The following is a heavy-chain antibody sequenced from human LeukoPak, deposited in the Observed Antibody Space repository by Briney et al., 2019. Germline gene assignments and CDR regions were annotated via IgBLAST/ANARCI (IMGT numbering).Heavy chain of an antibody. V-gene: IGHV1-69*13. Sequence: GASVKVSCKASGGTFSSYAISWVRQAPGQGLEWMGGIIPIFGTANYAQKFQGRVTITADESTSTAYMELSSLRSEDTAVYYCARDYGDYGNYYYYGMDVWGQGTTVTVSS. J-gene: IGHJ6*02. CDR1: GGTFSSYA. CDR3: ARDYGDYGNYYYYGMDV. CDR2: IIPIFGTA. D-gene: IGHD4-17*01.